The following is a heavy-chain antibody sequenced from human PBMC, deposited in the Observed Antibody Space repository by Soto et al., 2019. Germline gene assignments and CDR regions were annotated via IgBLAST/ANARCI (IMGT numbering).Heavy chain of an antibody. CDR2: IDWEDDK. J-gene: IGHJ3*02. D-gene: IGHD2-21*02. Sequence: SGPTLVNPTQTLTLTCTFSGFSLSTSGMCVSWIRQPPGKALEWLALIDWEDDKHYSTSLKTRLTISKDTSKNQVVLKMTNMDPVDTATYYCARISPDYGGDSWAFDIWGQGTMVTVSS. V-gene: IGHV2-70*01. CDR1: GFSLSTSGMC. CDR3: ARISPDYGGDSWAFDI.